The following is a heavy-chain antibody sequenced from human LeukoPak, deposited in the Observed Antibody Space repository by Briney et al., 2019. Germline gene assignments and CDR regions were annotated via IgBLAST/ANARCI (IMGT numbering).Heavy chain of an antibody. V-gene: IGHV3-9*01. Sequence: GRSLRLSCAASGFTFDDYAMHWVRQAPGKGLDWVSGISWNSGSIGYADSVKGRFTISRDNAKNSLYLQMNSLRAEDTALYYCAKGGGGYLSVVPYYWGQGTLVTVSS. D-gene: IGHD5-24*01. CDR3: AKGGGGYLSVVPYY. J-gene: IGHJ4*02. CDR2: ISWNSGSI. CDR1: GFTFDDYA.